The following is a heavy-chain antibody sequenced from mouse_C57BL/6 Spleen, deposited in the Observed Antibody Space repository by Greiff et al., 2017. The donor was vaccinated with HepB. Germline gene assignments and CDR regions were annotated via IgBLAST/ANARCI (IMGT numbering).Heavy chain of an antibody. CDR2: FYTGSGSI. CDR1: GYTFTEYT. Sequence: VKVVESGAELVKPGASVKLSCKASGYTFTEYTIHWVKQRSGQGLEWIGWFYTGSGSIKYNEKFKDKATLTADKSSSTVYMELSRLTSEDSAVYFCARHEEGGSNVFAYWGQGTLVTVSA. J-gene: IGHJ3*01. V-gene: IGHV1-62-2*01. CDR3: ARHEEGGSNVFAY.